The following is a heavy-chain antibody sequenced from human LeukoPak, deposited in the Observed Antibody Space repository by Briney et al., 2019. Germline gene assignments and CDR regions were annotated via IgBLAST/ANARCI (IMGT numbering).Heavy chain of an antibody. Sequence: GESLKISCKGSGYSFSNYWIGWVRQMPGKGLEWMGIIYPGDSETRYNPSFQGQVTISADKSINTPYVQWSGLKASDTAIYYCATAYYSDSRGYYDFWGQGTLVTVSS. CDR3: ATAYYSDSRGYYDF. D-gene: IGHD3-22*01. J-gene: IGHJ4*02. CDR1: GYSFSNYW. CDR2: IYPGDSET. V-gene: IGHV5-51*01.